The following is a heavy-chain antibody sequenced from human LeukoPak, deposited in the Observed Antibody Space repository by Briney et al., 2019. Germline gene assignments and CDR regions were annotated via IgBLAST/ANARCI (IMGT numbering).Heavy chain of an antibody. CDR1: GGSFSGYY. Sequence: PSETLSLTCAVYGGSFSGYYWSWIRQPPGKGLEWIGEINHSGSTNYNPSLKSRVTISVDTSKNQFSPKLSSVTAADTAVYYCARASVAGLRIGGPLNYWGQGTLVTVSS. D-gene: IGHD6-19*01. V-gene: IGHV4-34*01. CDR3: ARASVAGLRIGGPLNY. CDR2: INHSGST. J-gene: IGHJ4*02.